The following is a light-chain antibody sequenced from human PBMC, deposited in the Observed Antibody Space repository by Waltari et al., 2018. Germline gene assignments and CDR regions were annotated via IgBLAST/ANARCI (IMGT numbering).Light chain of an antibody. V-gene: IGLV2-11*01. CDR3: CSYAGRYTPYV. J-gene: IGLJ1*01. CDR1: SSDIGDYNS. Sequence: QSALTQPRSVSGSPGQSVTFSCTGTSSDIGDYNSVSWYQQHPGKAPKLMIYDVIKRPSGFPVRFAGSKSVNTASLTISGLQAEDESDYYCCSYAGRYTPYVFGTGTKVTVL. CDR2: DVI.